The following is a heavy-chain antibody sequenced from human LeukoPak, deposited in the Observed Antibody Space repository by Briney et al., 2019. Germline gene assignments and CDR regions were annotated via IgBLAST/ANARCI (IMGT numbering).Heavy chain of an antibody. J-gene: IGHJ6*02. CDR3: AKDRGSVTIFEGMDV. D-gene: IGHD3-3*01. CDR1: VFTFDDYA. Sequence: PGGALRLSCAASVFTFDDYAMHWVRQAPGKGLEWVSRISWNSGSIGYPDSAKGRFTISRDNAKNTLYLQMNSLRAEDTALYYCAKDRGSVTIFEGMDVWGQGTTVTVSS. V-gene: IGHV3-9*01. CDR2: ISWNSGSI.